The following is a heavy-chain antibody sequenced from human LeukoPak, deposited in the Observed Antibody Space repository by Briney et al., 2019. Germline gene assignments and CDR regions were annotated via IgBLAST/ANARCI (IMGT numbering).Heavy chain of an antibody. CDR2: INSDGSSI. CDR1: GFTFSNYW. D-gene: IGHD3-10*01. V-gene: IGHV3-74*01. CDR3: ATDPSGRVCDS. J-gene: IGHJ4*02. Sequence: PGGSLRLSCAASGFTFSNYWMHWVRQAPGKGLVWVSRINSDGSSISYADSVKGRFTISRDNAKNTLYLQMNSLRAEDTVVYYCATDPSGRVCDSWGQGTLVTVSS.